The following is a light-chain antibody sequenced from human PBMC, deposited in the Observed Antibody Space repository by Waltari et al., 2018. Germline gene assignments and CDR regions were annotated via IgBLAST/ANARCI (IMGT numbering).Light chain of an antibody. CDR3: QQYGRSWT. V-gene: IGKV3-20*01. J-gene: IGKJ1*01. CDR2: GAS. Sequence: IVLTQSPGTLPLSPGERATLSCGASQSVSSSNLAWYQQKPGQAPRLLIYGASSRATGIPDRFSGSGSGTDFTLTISRLEPEDFAVYYCQQYGRSWTFGQGTKVDIK. CDR1: QSVSSSN.